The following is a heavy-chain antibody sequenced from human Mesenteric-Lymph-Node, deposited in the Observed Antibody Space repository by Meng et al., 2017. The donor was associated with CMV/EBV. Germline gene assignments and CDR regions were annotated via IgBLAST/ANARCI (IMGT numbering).Heavy chain of an antibody. V-gene: IGHV3-21*01. CDR2: ISSSSYI. Sequence: GGSLRLSCAASGFTFSSYSMNWVRQAPGKGLEWVSSISSSSYIYYADSVKGRFTISRDNAKNSLYLQMNSLRAEDTAVYYCARDISPTGVVPAPRWLFLNPYGMDVWGQGTTVTVSS. CDR1: GFTFSSYS. D-gene: IGHD2-2*01. CDR3: ARDISPTGVVPAPRWLFLNPYGMDV. J-gene: IGHJ6*02.